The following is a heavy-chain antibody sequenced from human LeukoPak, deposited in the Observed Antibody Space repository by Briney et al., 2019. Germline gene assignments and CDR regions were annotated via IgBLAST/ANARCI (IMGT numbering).Heavy chain of an antibody. CDR3: ARDGGTAAAGELDY. CDR1: GGSIGRYY. CDR2: INYSGNT. V-gene: IGHV4-39*07. J-gene: IGHJ4*02. Sequence: SETLSLTCAVSGGSIGRYYWGWIRQPPGRGPEWIGIINYSGNTYYNPSLKSRVTLSVDTPKSQFSLKVSSVTAADTAVYYCARDGGTAAAGELDYWGQGTLVPVSS. D-gene: IGHD6-25*01.